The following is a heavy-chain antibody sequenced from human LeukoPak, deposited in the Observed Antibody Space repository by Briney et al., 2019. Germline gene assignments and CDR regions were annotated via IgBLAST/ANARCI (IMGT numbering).Heavy chain of an antibody. D-gene: IGHD6-13*01. Sequence: ASVKVSRKASGYTFTGYYMHWVRQAPGQGLEWMGWINPNSGGTNYAQKFQGRVTMTRDTSISTACMELSRLRSDDTAVYYCARDYSSSWYLPDYWGQGILVTVSS. J-gene: IGHJ4*02. CDR3: ARDYSSSWYLPDY. CDR1: GYTFTGYY. CDR2: INPNSGGT. V-gene: IGHV1-2*02.